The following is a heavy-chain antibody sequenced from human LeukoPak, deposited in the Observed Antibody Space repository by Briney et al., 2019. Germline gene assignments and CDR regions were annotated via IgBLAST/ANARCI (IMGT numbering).Heavy chain of an antibody. D-gene: IGHD3-22*01. V-gene: IGHV4-39*07. CDR2: IYYSGST. CDR3: ASLPTVYSRGYLAL. Sequence: SETLSLTCTVSGGSISSNGYYGGWIRQPPGKGLEWIGSIYYSGSTYYNPSLKSRVTISVDTSKNQFSLKLSSVTAADTAVYYCASLPTVYSRGYLALWGQGTLVTVSS. J-gene: IGHJ4*02. CDR1: GGSISSNGYY.